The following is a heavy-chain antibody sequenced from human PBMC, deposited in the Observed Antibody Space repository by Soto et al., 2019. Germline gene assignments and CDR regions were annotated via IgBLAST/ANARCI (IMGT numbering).Heavy chain of an antibody. CDR3: ARLYYDFWSGSLNWFDP. CDR2: IYYSGST. Sequence: SETLSLTCTVSGGSISSSSYYWGWIRQPPGKGLEWIGSIYYSGSTYYNPSLKSRVTISVDTSKNQFSLKRSSVTAADTAVYYCARLYYDFWSGSLNWFDPWGQGTLVTVSS. D-gene: IGHD3-3*01. CDR1: GGSISSSSYY. J-gene: IGHJ5*02. V-gene: IGHV4-39*01.